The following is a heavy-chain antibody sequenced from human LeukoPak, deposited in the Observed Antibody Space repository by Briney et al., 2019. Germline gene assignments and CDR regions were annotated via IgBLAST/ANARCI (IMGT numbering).Heavy chain of an antibody. D-gene: IGHD2-2*01. CDR3: ARGYCSSTSCFLDY. V-gene: IGHV1-69*11. J-gene: IGHJ4*02. Sequence: SVKVSCKASGYTFTSYAMHWVRQAPGQGLEWMGRIIPILGTANYAQRFQGRVTITTDESTSTAYMELTSLRSEDTAVYYCARGYCSSTSCFLDYWGQGTLVTVSS. CDR1: GYTFTSYA. CDR2: IIPILGTA.